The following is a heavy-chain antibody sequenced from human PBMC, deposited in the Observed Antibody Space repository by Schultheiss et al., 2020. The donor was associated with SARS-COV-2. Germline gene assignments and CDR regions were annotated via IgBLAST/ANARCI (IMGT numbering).Heavy chain of an antibody. J-gene: IGHJ4*02. CDR3: AKDSIAARLYDY. Sequence: GGSLRLSCAASGFTFSSYAMHWVRQAPGKGLEWVAVISYDGSNKYYADSVKGRFTISRDNSKNTLYLQMNSLRAEDTAVYYCAKDSIAARLYDYWGQGTLVTVSS. CDR1: GFTFSSYA. CDR2: ISYDGSNK. V-gene: IGHV3-30*07. D-gene: IGHD6-6*01.